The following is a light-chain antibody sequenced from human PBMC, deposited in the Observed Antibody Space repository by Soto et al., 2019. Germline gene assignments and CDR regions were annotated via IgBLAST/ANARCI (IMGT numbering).Light chain of an antibody. Sequence: DIQMTQSPSTLSASVGDRVIITCRASQSISSWLAWYQQKPGKAPNLLIYKASSLKSGVPSRISGSGSGTEFTLTLSSLQPDDFATYYCQQYNAYPWTFGHGTKVEIK. CDR2: KAS. V-gene: IGKV1-5*03. J-gene: IGKJ1*01. CDR3: QQYNAYPWT. CDR1: QSISSW.